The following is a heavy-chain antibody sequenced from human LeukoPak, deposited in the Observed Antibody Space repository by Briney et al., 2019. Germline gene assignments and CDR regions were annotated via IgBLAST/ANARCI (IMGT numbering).Heavy chain of an antibody. J-gene: IGHJ6*03. CDR2: IRSKAKSYAT. V-gene: IGHV3-73*01. D-gene: IGHD5-18*01. CDR3: TRLVGYSYGYRASYYMDV. CDR1: GFTFSGSA. Sequence: GGSLRLSCAASGFTFSGSAMHWVRQASGKGLEWVGRIRSKAKSYATAYAASVKGSFTISRDDSKNTAYLQMNSLKTEDTAVYYCTRLVGYSYGYRASYYMDVWGKGTTVTVSS.